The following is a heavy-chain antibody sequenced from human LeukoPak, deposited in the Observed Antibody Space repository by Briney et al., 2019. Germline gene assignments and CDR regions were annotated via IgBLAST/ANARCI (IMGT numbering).Heavy chain of an antibody. CDR2: IKRDGSEK. Sequence: GGSLRLSCAASGFTFSTSWMSWVRQAPGKGLECVANIKRDGSEKYYVDSVKGRFTISRDNSKNSLYLQMDSLRAEDTAVYYCARISTSVAGADYWGQGTLVTVSS. J-gene: IGHJ4*02. D-gene: IGHD6-19*01. V-gene: IGHV3-7*01. CDR1: GFTFSTSW. CDR3: ARISTSVAGADY.